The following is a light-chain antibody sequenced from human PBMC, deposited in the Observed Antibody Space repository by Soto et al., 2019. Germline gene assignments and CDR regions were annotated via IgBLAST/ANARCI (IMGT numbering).Light chain of an antibody. CDR3: QKYNSAPRT. CDR2: AAS. CDR1: QNINDW. Sequence: DIQMTQSPSTLAASLGDRVTITFRASQNINDWMAWYHQKPGKAPKLLIYAASSLQSGVPSRFSGSGSGTDFTLTISSLQPEDVATYYCQKYNSAPRTFGQGTKVDIK. J-gene: IGKJ1*01. V-gene: IGKV1-5*01.